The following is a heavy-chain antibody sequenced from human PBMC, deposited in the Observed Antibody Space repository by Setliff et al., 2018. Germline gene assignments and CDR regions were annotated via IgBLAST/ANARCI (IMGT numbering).Heavy chain of an antibody. CDR3: ASFGVGLAFDI. CDR2: FDPEDGET. V-gene: IGHV1-24*01. CDR1: GYTLTELS. D-gene: IGHD3-3*01. Sequence: ASVKVSCKVSGYTLTELSMHWVRQAPGKGLEWMGGFDPEDGETIYAQKFQGRVTITRDTSASTAYMELSSLRSEDTAVYYCASFGVGLAFDIWGQGTMVTVSS. J-gene: IGHJ3*02.